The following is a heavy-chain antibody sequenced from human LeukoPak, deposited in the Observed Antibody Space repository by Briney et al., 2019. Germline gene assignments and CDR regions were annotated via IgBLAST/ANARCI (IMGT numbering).Heavy chain of an antibody. D-gene: IGHD6-19*01. Sequence: PSETLSLTCTVSGGSLNSYYWNWIRQPAGKGLEWIGHIQTSGSTKYNPSLKSRVTMSIDTSKNQFSLNLYSVTAADTAVYYCATNYTAVSAFDSWGQGTLVTVSS. V-gene: IGHV4-4*07. J-gene: IGHJ4*02. CDR3: ATNYTAVSAFDS. CDR2: IQTSGST. CDR1: GGSLNSYY.